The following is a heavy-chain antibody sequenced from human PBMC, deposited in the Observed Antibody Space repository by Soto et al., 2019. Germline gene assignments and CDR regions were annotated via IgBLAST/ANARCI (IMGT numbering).Heavy chain of an antibody. Sequence: GGSLRLSCAASGFTFRDAWMTWVRQAPGKGLEWVGRIKSKADGGAIDYAAPVRGRFTFSRDDSKNTVYLQMNGLKIEDTAVYYCTSVGRSGYDDWGPGTLVTVSS. CDR3: TSVGRSGYDD. J-gene: IGHJ4*02. V-gene: IGHV3-15*01. CDR1: GFTFRDAW. CDR2: IKSKADGGAI. D-gene: IGHD5-12*01.